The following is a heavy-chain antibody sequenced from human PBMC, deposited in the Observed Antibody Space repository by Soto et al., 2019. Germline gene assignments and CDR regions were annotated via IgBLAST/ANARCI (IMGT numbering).Heavy chain of an antibody. D-gene: IGHD4-17*01. Sequence: PSETLSLTCTVSGDSVNNYYWSWIRQPAGKGLEWIGRTYPSGKTNFNPSLKSRVTVSVDTAKNQFSLRLTSVTAADTAVYYCAGGDYHWGAYFDQWGQGALVTVSS. CDR2: TYPSGKT. J-gene: IGHJ4*02. CDR3: AGGDYHWGAYFDQ. V-gene: IGHV4-4*07. CDR1: GDSVNNYY.